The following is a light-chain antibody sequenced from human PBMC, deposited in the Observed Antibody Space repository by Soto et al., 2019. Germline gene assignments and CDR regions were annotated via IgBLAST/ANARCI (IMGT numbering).Light chain of an antibody. CDR3: QQRSNWPIT. V-gene: IGKV3-11*01. CDR2: DAS. J-gene: IGKJ5*01. CDR1: HSVSRY. Sequence: EIVLTQSPATLSLSPGERATLSCRASHSVSRYLAWYQQKPGQAPRLLIYDASNRATGIPARFSGSVSGTDFTLTISRLEPEDFAVYYCQQRSNWPITFGQGTRLEIK.